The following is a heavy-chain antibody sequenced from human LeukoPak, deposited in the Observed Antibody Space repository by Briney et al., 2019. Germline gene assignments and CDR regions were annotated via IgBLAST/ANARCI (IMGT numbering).Heavy chain of an antibody. CDR1: GFTFTAYA. D-gene: IGHD3-16*01. V-gene: IGHV3-7*01. CDR3: ARGRGWVDH. Sequence: GGSLRLSCAASGFTFTAYAMSWFRQTPGKGLEWVGNIHQDGSVTNYVDAVKGRFTISRDNARNSVFLQLNSLRAEDTALYYRARGRGWVDHWGQGTLVTVSS. CDR2: IHQDGSVT. J-gene: IGHJ4*02.